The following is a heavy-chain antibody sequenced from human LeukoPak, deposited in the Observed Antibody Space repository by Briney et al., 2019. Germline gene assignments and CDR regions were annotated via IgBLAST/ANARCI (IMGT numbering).Heavy chain of an antibody. J-gene: IGHJ4*02. CDR2: TYYRSKWYN. Sequence: SQTLSLTCAISGDSASTNSVAWNWIRQSPSRGLEWLGRTYYRSKWYNDYAVSVKSRITINPDTSKNQFSLQLNSVTPEDTAVYYCARERGYSSSHLDYWGQGTLVTVSS. D-gene: IGHD6-13*01. CDR3: ARERGYSSSHLDY. V-gene: IGHV6-1*01. CDR1: GDSASTNSVA.